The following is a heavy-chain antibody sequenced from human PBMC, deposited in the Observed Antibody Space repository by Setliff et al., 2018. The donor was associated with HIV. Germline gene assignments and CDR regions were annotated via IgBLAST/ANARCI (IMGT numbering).Heavy chain of an antibody. Sequence: GASVKVSCKASGYTFTSYAMNWVRQAPGQRLEWMGWINAGNGNTKYSQKFQGRVTITRDTSASTAYMELSSLRSEDTAVYYCARGIKLGYAFDIWGQGTMVTVSS. D-gene: IGHD1-7*01. CDR2: INAGNGNT. J-gene: IGHJ3*02. CDR1: GYTFTSYA. CDR3: ARGIKLGYAFDI. V-gene: IGHV1-3*01.